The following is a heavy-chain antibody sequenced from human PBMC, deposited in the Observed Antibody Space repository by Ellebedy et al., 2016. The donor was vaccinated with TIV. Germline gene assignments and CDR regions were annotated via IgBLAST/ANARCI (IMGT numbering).Heavy chain of an antibody. CDR1: GLTFSSYA. V-gene: IGHV3-23*01. CDR3: AKGLSYPSMVRGVIPPPWY. J-gene: IGHJ4*02. Sequence: GESLKISCTASGLTFSSYAMSWVRQAPGKGLEWVSAMSSSGGSTYYADSVKGRFTISRDNSKNTVYLQMNSLRAEDTALYYCAKGLSYPSMVRGVIPPPWYWGQGTLVTVSS. D-gene: IGHD3-10*01. CDR2: MSSSGGST.